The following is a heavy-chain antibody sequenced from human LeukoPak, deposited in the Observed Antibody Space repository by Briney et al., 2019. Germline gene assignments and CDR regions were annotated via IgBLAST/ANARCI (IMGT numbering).Heavy chain of an antibody. V-gene: IGHV4-34*01. CDR2: INHSGST. J-gene: IGHJ3*02. CDR3: ARTYSSSWCGDAFDI. Sequence: KPSETLSPTCAVYGGSFSGYYWSWIRQPPGKGLEWIGEINHSGSTNYNPSLKSRVTISVDTSKNQFSLKLSSVTAADTAVYYCARTYSSSWCGDAFDIWGQGTMVTVSS. CDR1: GGSFSGYY. D-gene: IGHD6-13*01.